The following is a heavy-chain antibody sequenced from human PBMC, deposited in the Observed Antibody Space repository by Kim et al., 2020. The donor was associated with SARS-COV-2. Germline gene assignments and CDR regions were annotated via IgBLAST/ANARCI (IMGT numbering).Heavy chain of an antibody. CDR3: ARDHYDSSGYSYGMDV. V-gene: IGHV3-30*04. J-gene: IGHJ6*02. Sequence: GGSLRLSCAASGFTFSSYAMHWVRQAPGKGLEWVAVISYDGSNKYYADSVKGRFTISRDNSKNTLYLQMNSLRAEDTAEYYCARDHYDSSGYSYGMDVWGQGTTVTVSS. CDR2: ISYDGSNK. CDR1: GFTFSSYA. D-gene: IGHD3-22*01.